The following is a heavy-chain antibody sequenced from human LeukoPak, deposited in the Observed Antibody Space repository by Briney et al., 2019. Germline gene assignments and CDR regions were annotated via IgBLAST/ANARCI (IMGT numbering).Heavy chain of an antibody. CDR1: GYTFTSYG. CDR3: ARVGAIAVAGTPLDY. Sequence: ASVKVSCKASGYTFTSYGISWVRQAPGQGLEWMGWISAYNGNTNYAQKLQGRVTMTTDTSTSTAYMELRSLRSDDTAVYYCARVGAIAVAGTPLDYWSQGTLVTVSS. CDR2: ISAYNGNT. D-gene: IGHD6-19*01. V-gene: IGHV1-18*01. J-gene: IGHJ4*02.